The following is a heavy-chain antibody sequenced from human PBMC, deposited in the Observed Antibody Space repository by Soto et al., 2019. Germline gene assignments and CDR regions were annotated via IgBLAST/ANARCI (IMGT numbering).Heavy chain of an antibody. CDR2: ISYDGSNK. J-gene: IGHJ4*02. CDR3: ANGYSYGPFDY. D-gene: IGHD5-18*01. Sequence: QVQLVESGGGVVQPGRSLRLSCAASGFTFSSYGMHWVRQAPGKGLEWVAVISYDGSNKYYADSVKGRFTISRDNSKKTLYLQMNSLRAVDTAVYYCANGYSYGPFDYWGQGTLVTVS. V-gene: IGHV3-30*18. CDR1: GFTFSSYG.